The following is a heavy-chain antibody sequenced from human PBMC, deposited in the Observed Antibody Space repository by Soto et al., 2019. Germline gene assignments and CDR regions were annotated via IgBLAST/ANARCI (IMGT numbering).Heavy chain of an antibody. CDR1: GFSFSSYA. J-gene: IGHJ4*02. CDR2: ISSNGGST. CDR3: ARNSGYAPTDPSDY. V-gene: IGHV3-64*01. Sequence: GGSLRLSCAASGFSFSSYAMHWVRQAPGKGLEYVSAISSNGGSTYYANSVKGRFTISRDNSKNTLYLQMGSLRAEDMAVYYCARNSGYAPTDPSDYRGQGTLVTVSS. D-gene: IGHD5-12*01.